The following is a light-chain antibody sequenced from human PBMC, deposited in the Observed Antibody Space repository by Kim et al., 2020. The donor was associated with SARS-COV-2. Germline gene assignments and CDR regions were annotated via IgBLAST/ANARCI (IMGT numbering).Light chain of an antibody. CDR2: DVT. J-gene: IGLJ3*02. V-gene: IGLV2-14*03. CDR3: SSYSKTHTWV. Sequence: QSVVTQPASVSGSPGLSITISCSGTSSDIGTYTYVSWYQQHPGRAPKLMIFDVTQRPSGVPRRFSGSKSGNTASLTISGLQAEDEADYYCSSYSKTHTWVFGGGTQLTVL. CDR1: SSDIGTYTY.